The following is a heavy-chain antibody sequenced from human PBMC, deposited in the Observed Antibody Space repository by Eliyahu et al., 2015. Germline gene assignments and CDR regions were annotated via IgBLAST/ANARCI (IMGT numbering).Heavy chain of an antibody. Sequence: QVQLVESGGGVVQPGRSLRLSCAASGFTFSSYGMHWVRQAPGKGLEWVAVISYDGSNKYYADSVKGRFTISRDNSKNTLYLQMNSLRAEDTAVYYCARDGPLKARSRGVIDYWSQGTLVTVSS. CDR3: ARDGPLKARSRGVIDY. J-gene: IGHJ4*02. V-gene: IGHV3-30*03. CDR2: ISYDGSNK. CDR1: GFTFSSYG. D-gene: IGHD3-10*01.